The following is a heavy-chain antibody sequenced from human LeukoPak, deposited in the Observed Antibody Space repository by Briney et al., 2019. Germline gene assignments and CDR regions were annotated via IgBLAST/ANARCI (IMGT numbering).Heavy chain of an antibody. D-gene: IGHD3-22*01. Sequence: ASVKVSCKASGYTFSSHGNIWVRQAPGQGLEWMGWISAYNGDTNYAQKFQGRVTMTTDTSTSTAYMEVRNLRSDDTAVYYCAREVPYDSSRYYQPFDYWGQGTLVTVSS. CDR2: ISAYNGDT. CDR3: AREVPYDSSRYYQPFDY. CDR1: GYTFSSHG. J-gene: IGHJ4*02. V-gene: IGHV1-18*01.